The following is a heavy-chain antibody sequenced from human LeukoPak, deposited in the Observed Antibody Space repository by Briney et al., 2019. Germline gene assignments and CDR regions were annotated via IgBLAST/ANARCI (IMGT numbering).Heavy chain of an antibody. CDR1: GFTFDDYA. V-gene: IGHV3-9*01. Sequence: GGSLRLSCAASGFTFDDYAMHWVRQAPGKGLEWVSGISWNSGSTGYADSVKGRFTISRDNAKNSLHLQMNSLRAEDTAVYYCARDYGGSSPFDYWGQGTLVTVSS. J-gene: IGHJ4*02. CDR3: ARDYGGSSPFDY. D-gene: IGHD4-23*01. CDR2: ISWNSGST.